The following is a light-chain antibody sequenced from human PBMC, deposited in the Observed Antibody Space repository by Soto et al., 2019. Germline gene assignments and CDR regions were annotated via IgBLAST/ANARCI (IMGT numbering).Light chain of an antibody. CDR1: QSISSW. J-gene: IGKJ1*01. V-gene: IGKV1-5*03. CDR2: QAS. CDR3: QQYNSYSPT. Sequence: DIQMTQSPSTLSASVGDRVSITCRASQSISSWLAWYQQRPGQAPNLLIYQASTLQSGVPSRFSGSGSETEFTLTISGLQPGDSATYYCQQYNSYSPTFGQGTKVDI.